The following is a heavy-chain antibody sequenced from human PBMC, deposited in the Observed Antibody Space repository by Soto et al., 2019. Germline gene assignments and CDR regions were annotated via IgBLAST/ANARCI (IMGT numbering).Heavy chain of an antibody. Sequence: QVQLVQSGAEVKKPGASVKVSCKASGYTFTSYGISWVRQAPGQGLEWMGWISAYNGITNYAQNLQGRVTMTTDTSTGTAYMELRSLRSDDTDVYYCARDPGSSTRCYICYYYGMDVWGQGTTVTVSS. V-gene: IGHV1-18*04. J-gene: IGHJ6*02. CDR2: ISAYNGIT. CDR1: GYTFTSYG. D-gene: IGHD2-2*02. CDR3: ARDPGSSTRCYICYYYGMDV.